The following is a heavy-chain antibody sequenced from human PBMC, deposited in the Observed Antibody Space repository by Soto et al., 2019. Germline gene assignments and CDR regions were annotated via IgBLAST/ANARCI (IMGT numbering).Heavy chain of an antibody. CDR1: GFIFGNYA. V-gene: IGHV3-23*01. CDR2: LSGSGTST. D-gene: IGHD6-19*01. J-gene: IGHJ4*02. Sequence: LXLSCGASGFIFGNYAMNWVLQAPVKGLEWVSGLSGSGTSTYYADSVKGRFTISRDNSRDTLFLQMNSLTADDTAVYYCAKATTNGGWFNPFDSWGQGALVTVSS. CDR3: AKATTNGGWFNPFDS.